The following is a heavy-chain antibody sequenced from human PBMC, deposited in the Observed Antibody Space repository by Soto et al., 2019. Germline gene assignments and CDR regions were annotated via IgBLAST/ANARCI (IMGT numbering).Heavy chain of an antibody. D-gene: IGHD3-22*01. CDR2: IIPIFGTA. J-gene: IGHJ3*02. CDR3: ARDAPYYYDSTGGGAFDI. V-gene: IGHV1-69*13. CDR1: GGTFSSYA. Sequence: ASVKVSCKASGGTFSSYAISWVRQAPGQGLEWMGGIIPIFGTANYAQKFQGRVTITADESTSTAYMELSSLRSEDTAVYYCARDAPYYYDSTGGGAFDIWGQGTMVTVSS.